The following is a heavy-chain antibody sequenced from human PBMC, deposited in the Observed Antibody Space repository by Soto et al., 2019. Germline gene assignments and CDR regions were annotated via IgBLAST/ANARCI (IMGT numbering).Heavy chain of an antibody. J-gene: IGHJ6*02. CDR2: ISSSSSYI. CDR1: GFTLSSYS. CDR3: ARSVVWFGELYYYYGMDV. D-gene: IGHD3-10*01. Sequence: PGGSLRLSCAASGFTLSSYSMNWVRQAPGKGLEWVSSISSSSSYIYYADSVKGRFTISRDNAKNSLYLQMNSLRAEDTAVYYCARSVVWFGELYYYYGMDVWGQGTTVTVSS. V-gene: IGHV3-21*01.